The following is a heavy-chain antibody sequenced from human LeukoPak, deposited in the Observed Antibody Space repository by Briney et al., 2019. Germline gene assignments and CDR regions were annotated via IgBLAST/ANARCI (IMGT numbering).Heavy chain of an antibody. J-gene: IGHJ4*02. CDR2: IWYDGSNK. Sequence: GRSLRLSCAASGFTFSSYGIHWVRQAPGKGLEWVAVIWYDGSNKYYADSVKGRFTISRDNSKNTLYLQMNSLRAEDTAVYYCARAPHTNIAVAGPNDYWGQGTLVTVSS. V-gene: IGHV3-33*01. CDR3: ARAPHTNIAVAGPNDY. D-gene: IGHD6-19*01. CDR1: GFTFSSYG.